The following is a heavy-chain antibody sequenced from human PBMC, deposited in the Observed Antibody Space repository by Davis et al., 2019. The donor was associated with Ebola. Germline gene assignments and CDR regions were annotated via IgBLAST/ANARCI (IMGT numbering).Heavy chain of an antibody. Sequence: GESLKISCAASGFTFSGSAMHWVRQAPGKGLVWVSRINSDGSSTSYADSVKGRFTISRDNAKNTLYLQMNSLRAEDTAVYYCARAAGDWNYYYYGMDVWGQGTTVTVSS. V-gene: IGHV3-74*01. J-gene: IGHJ6*02. CDR1: GFTFSGSA. CDR3: ARAAGDWNYYYYGMDV. CDR2: INSDGSST. D-gene: IGHD3/OR15-3a*01.